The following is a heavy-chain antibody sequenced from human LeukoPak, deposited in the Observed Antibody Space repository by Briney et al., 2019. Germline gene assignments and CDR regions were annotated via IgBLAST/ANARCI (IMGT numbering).Heavy chain of an antibody. CDR1: GFTFSSYS. CDR2: IYTSGST. J-gene: IGHJ4*02. D-gene: IGHD5-24*01. CDR3: ARELATMLYYFDY. Sequence: PGGSLRLSCAASGFTFSSYSMNWIRQPAGKGLEWIGRIYTSGSTNYNPSLKSRVTISVDTSKNQFSLKLSSVTAADTAVYYCARELATMLYYFDYWGQGTLVTVSS. V-gene: IGHV4-4*07.